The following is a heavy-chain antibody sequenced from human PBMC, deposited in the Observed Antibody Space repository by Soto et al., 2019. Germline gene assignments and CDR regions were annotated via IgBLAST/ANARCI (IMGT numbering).Heavy chain of an antibody. CDR1: GDSVSSYSAA. V-gene: IGHV6-1*01. Sequence: SQTLSLTCAISGDSVSSYSAAWNWIRQSPSGGLEWLGRTYYRSRFFSDYAESVKSRIIINPDTSKNQFSLQLKSVTPENTAVYYCVRDRYSSSGWFDPWGQGTPVTVSS. CDR2: TYYRSRFFS. CDR3: VRDRYSSSGWFDP. J-gene: IGHJ5*02. D-gene: IGHD3-10*01.